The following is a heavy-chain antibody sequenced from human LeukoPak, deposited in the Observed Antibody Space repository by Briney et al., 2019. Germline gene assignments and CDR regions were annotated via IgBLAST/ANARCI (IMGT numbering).Heavy chain of an antibody. CDR1: GYIFTSYP. V-gene: IGHV1-3*04. CDR3: ARDRAWNYFDY. Sequence: ASVKVSCKASGYIFTSYPIHWVRQAPGQRLEWMGWINTGNGNTKYSQRFEGRVTVTTDTSAAAAYMELSSLRSEDTAVYYCARDRAWNYFDYWGQGTLVTVSS. CDR2: INTGNGNT. D-gene: IGHD3-3*01. J-gene: IGHJ4*02.